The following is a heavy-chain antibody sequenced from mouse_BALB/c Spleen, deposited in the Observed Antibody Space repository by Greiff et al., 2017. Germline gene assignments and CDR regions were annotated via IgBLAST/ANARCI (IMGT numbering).Heavy chain of an antibody. CDR3: ARSYYGSSGFAY. J-gene: IGHJ3*01. CDR1: GYTFTDYN. D-gene: IGHD1-1*01. V-gene: IGHV1S29*02. Sequence: EVKLVESGPELVKPGASVKISCKASGYTFTDYNMHWVKQSHGKSLEWIGYIYPYNGGTGYNQKFKSKATLTVDNSSSTAYMELRSLTSEDSAVYYCARSYYGSSGFAYWGQGTLVTVSA. CDR2: IYPYNGGT.